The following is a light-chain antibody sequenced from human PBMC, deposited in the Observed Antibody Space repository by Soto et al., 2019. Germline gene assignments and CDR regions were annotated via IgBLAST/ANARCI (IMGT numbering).Light chain of an antibody. CDR3: GTWDSSLSAVV. CDR1: SSNIGNNY. V-gene: IGLV1-51*01. CDR2: DNN. Sequence: QSVLTQPPSVSAAPGQKVTISCSGSSSNIGNNYVSWYQQLPGTAPKLLIYDNNKRPSGIPDRFSGSKSGTSATLGITVLQTGDEAEYYCGTWDSSLSAVVFGGGTKLPVL. J-gene: IGLJ2*01.